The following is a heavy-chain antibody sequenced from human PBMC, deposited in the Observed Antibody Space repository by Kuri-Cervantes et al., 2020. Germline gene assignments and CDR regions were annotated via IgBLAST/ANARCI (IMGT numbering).Heavy chain of an antibody. CDR3: TRGLSTGGEGTPQFDY. Sequence: GGSLRLSCAASGFTFSSYWMSWVRQAPGKGLEWVANIKQDGSEKYYVDSVKGRFTISRDNAKNTLYLQMHSLRAEDTALYYCTRGLSTGGEGTPQFDYWGQGILVTVSS. V-gene: IGHV3-7*01. J-gene: IGHJ4*02. D-gene: IGHD4-11*01. CDR2: IKQDGSEK. CDR1: GFTFSSYW.